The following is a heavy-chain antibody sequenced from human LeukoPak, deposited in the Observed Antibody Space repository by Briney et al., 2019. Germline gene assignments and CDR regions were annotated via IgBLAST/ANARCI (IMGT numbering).Heavy chain of an antibody. CDR1: GGSISSGDYY. J-gene: IGHJ6*02. CDR3: ARASLRRRSADV. D-gene: IGHD5-12*01. Sequence: SETLSLTCTVSGGSISSGDYYWSWICQPPGKGLEWIGYIYYSGSTYYNPSLKSRVTISVDTSKNQFSLKLSSVTAADTAVYYCARASLRRRSADVWGQGTTVTVSS. CDR2: IYYSGST. V-gene: IGHV4-30-4*01.